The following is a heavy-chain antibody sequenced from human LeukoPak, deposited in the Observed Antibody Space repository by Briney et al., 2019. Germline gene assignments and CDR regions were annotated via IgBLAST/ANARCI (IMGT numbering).Heavy chain of an antibody. D-gene: IGHD2-2*01. V-gene: IGHV3-21*01. J-gene: IGHJ4*02. CDR2: ISSSSSYI. CDR1: GFTFSSYS. CDR3: ARGGQPAYYFDY. Sequence: PGGSLRLSCAASGFTFSSYSMNWVRQAPGKGLEWVSSISSSSSYIYYADSVKGRFTISRDNAKNSLCLQMNSLRAEDTAVYYCARGGQPAYYFDYWGQGTLVTVSS.